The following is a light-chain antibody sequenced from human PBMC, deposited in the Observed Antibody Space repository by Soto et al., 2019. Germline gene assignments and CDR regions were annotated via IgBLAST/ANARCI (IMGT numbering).Light chain of an antibody. Sequence: DIPLTQSPSTLSASIGDRVTITCRASQSISTWLAWYQQKPGTAPKLLIYKASTLERGVPSRFSGSRSGTEFTLPVSSLQPADFATYYCQQYNDSFPYTFGQGTKLEIK. CDR1: QSISTW. CDR2: KAS. V-gene: IGKV1-5*03. CDR3: QQYNDSFPYT. J-gene: IGKJ2*01.